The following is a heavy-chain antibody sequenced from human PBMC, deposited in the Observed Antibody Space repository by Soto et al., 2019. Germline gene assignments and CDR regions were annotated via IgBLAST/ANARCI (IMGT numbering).Heavy chain of an antibody. CDR3: ARTIVGATTSNYYYYGMDV. CDR1: GYTFTGYY. Sequence: GASVKVSCKASGYTFTGYYMHWVRQAPGQGLEWMGWINPNSGGTNYAQKFQGWVTMARDTSISTAYMELSRLRSDDTAVYYCARTIVGATTSNYYYYGMDVWGQGTTVTVSS. V-gene: IGHV1-2*04. J-gene: IGHJ6*02. D-gene: IGHD1-26*01. CDR2: INPNSGGT.